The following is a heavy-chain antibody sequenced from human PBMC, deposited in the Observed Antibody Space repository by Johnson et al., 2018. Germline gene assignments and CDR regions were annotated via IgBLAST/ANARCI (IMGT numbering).Heavy chain of an antibody. Sequence: QVQLLESGGGVVQHGRSLRLSCAASGFTFSSYGMHWVRQAPGKGLEWVAGISYDGRKKYYADSVKGRFTIARDNSKNTLYLQMNSVRAEDTAVYYCAKDGGHGYCSGGTCYYGMDVWGQGTTVTVSS. CDR2: ISYDGRKK. CDR3: AKDGGHGYCSGGTCYYGMDV. D-gene: IGHD2-15*01. V-gene: IGHV3-30*18. CDR1: GFTFSSYG. J-gene: IGHJ6*02.